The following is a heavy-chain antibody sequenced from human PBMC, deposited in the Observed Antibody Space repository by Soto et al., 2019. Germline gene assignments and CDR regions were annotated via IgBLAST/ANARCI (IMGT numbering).Heavy chain of an antibody. CDR2: ISAYNGDS. CDR3: ARDGTPQNWFDP. Sequence: QVQLVQSGAEVKKPGASVKVSCNASGYTITNYGISWVRQAPGQGLEWMGWISAYNGDSKYAQNLKGRVTMTTDTSTSTAYMELRSLTSDDTAVYYCARDGTPQNWFDPFGQGNLVTVSS. CDR1: GYTITNYG. J-gene: IGHJ5*02. V-gene: IGHV1-18*01. D-gene: IGHD1-26*01.